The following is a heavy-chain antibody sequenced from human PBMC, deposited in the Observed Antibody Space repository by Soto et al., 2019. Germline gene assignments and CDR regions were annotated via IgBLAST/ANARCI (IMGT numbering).Heavy chain of an antibody. CDR3: ARGQDYYYYLAV. Sequence: SETLSLTCTVSGGSISSGGYYWSWIRQHPGKGLEWIGYIYYSGSTYYNPSLKSRVTISVDTSKNQFSLKLSSVTAADTAVYYCARGQDYYYYLAVWGKGTTVPVSS. V-gene: IGHV4-31*03. J-gene: IGHJ6*03. CDR1: GGSISSGGYY. CDR2: IYYSGST.